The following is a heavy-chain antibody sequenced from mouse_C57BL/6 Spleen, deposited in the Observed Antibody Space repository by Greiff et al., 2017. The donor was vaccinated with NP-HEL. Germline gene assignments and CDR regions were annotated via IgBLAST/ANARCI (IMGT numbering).Heavy chain of an antibody. CDR2: IYPSDSET. CDR3: ARSGLPSFDY. V-gene: IGHV1-61*01. Sequence: VQLQQPGAELVRPGSSVKLSCKASGYTFTSYWMDWVKQRPGQGLEWIGNIYPSDSETHYNQKFKDKATLTVDKSSSTAYMQLSSLTSEDSAVYYCARSGLPSFDYWGQGTTLTVSS. J-gene: IGHJ2*01. D-gene: IGHD2-2*01. CDR1: GYTFTSYW.